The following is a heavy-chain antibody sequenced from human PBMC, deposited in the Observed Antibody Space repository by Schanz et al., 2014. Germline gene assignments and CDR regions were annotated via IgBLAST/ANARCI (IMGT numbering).Heavy chain of an antibody. Sequence: GRVTISRDNAKNSLYLQMNSLRAEDTAIYYCARSMAMVTPPRRHYYFDYWGQGTLVTVSS. D-gene: IGHD5-18*01. CDR3: ARSMAMVTPPRRHYYFDY. J-gene: IGHJ4*02. V-gene: IGHV3-21*06.